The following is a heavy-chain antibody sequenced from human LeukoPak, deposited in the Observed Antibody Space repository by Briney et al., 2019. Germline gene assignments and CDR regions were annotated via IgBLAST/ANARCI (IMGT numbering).Heavy chain of an antibody. CDR1: GFTFSSYG. D-gene: IGHD7-27*01. CDR2: ITTGGPNT. Sequence: GRSLRLSCAASGFTFSSYGMHWVRQAPGKGLKWVSTITTGGPNTYYADSVKGRFTVSRDDSKNTLYLQMNSLRAEDTAVYYCAKDGGLWVSAHWGDSWGRGTLVTVSS. J-gene: IGHJ4*02. V-gene: IGHV3-23*01. CDR3: AKDGGLWVSAHWGDS.